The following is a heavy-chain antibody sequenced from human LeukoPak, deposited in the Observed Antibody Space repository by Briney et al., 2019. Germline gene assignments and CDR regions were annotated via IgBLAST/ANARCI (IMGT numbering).Heavy chain of an antibody. CDR3: AKCIAAAGSAGYFQH. J-gene: IGHJ1*01. CDR2: ISGSAYNT. Sequence: PGGSLRLSCAASGFTFSSYGMSWVRQAPGKGLEWVSTISGSAYNTYYADSVKGRFTISRDNSKNTLYLQMNSLRAEDTAVYYCAKCIAAAGSAGYFQHWGQGTLVTVSS. V-gene: IGHV3-23*01. D-gene: IGHD6-13*01. CDR1: GFTFSSYG.